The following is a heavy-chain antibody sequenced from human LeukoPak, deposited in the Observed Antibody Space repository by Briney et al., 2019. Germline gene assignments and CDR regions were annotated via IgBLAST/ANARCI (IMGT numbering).Heavy chain of an antibody. V-gene: IGHV3-7*01. CDR2: IKQDGSEK. CDR3: ARDLAAVVNWFDP. Sequence: GGSLRLSCAASGFTFSSYWMSWVRQAPGKGLEWAANIKQDGSEKYYVDSVKGRFTISRDNAKNSLYLQMNSLRAEDTAVYYCARDLAAVVNWFDPWGQGTLVTVSS. J-gene: IGHJ5*02. D-gene: IGHD6-13*01. CDR1: GFTFSSYW.